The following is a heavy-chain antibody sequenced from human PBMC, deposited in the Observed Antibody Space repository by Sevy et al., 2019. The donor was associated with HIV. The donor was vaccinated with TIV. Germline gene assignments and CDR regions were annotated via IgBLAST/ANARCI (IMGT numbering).Heavy chain of an antibody. V-gene: IGHV3-48*02. J-gene: IGHJ4*02. CDR3: ARVAAVASTLYYFDF. D-gene: IGHD6-19*01. Sequence: GGSLRLSCAASGFSFSTYSMNWVRQATGKGLEWVSYISTSSSTIYYADSVKGRFTISRDNAKRSLYMQMNSLRDEDTAVYYCARVAAVASTLYYFDFWGQGTLVTVSS. CDR2: ISTSSSTI. CDR1: GFSFSTYS.